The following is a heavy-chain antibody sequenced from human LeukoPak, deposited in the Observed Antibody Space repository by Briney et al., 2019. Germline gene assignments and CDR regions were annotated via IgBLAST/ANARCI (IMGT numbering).Heavy chain of an antibody. CDR2: INHSGST. Sequence: TSETLSLTCAVYGGSFSGYYWSWIRQPPGKGLEWIGEINHSGSTNYNPSLKSRVTISVDTSKNQFSLKLSSVTAADTAVYYCARDYYGSGRLVDWGQGTLVTVSS. V-gene: IGHV4-34*01. CDR1: GGSFSGYY. J-gene: IGHJ4*02. D-gene: IGHD3-10*01. CDR3: ARDYYGSGRLVD.